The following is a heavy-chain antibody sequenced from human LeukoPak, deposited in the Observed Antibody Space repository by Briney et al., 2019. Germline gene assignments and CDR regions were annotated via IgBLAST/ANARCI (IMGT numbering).Heavy chain of an antibody. Sequence: SETLSLTCAVYGGSFSGYYWSWIRQPPGKGLEWIGEINHSGSTDYNPSLKSRVTISVDTSKNQFSLKLSSVTAADTAVYYCAKTPTALVRGGYYFDNWGQGTLVTASS. J-gene: IGHJ4*02. CDR3: AKTPTALVRGGYYFDN. D-gene: IGHD6-6*01. CDR1: GGSFSGYY. V-gene: IGHV4-34*01. CDR2: INHSGST.